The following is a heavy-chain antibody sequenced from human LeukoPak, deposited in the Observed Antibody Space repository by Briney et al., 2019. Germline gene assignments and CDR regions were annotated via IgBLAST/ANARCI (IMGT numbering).Heavy chain of an antibody. CDR1: GFIFSDYY. V-gene: IGHV3-72*01. Sequence: GRSLRLSCAASGFIFSDYYMDWVRQAPGKGLEWVGRSRNKVNGYTTEYAASVKDRFTILRDDSRNSVYLQMNSLKSEDSAIYYCSRGYCSTITCPDFYGMDVWGQGTTVSVS. CDR2: SRNKVNGYTT. CDR3: SRGYCSTITCPDFYGMDV. J-gene: IGHJ6*02. D-gene: IGHD2-2*01.